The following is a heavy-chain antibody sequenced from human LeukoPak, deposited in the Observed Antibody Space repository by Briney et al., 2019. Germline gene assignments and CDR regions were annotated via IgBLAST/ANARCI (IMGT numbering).Heavy chain of an antibody. D-gene: IGHD5-24*01. CDR1: GYSISSGYY. V-gene: IGHV4-38-2*02. Sequence: SETLSLTCTVSGYSISSGYYWGWIRQPPGKGLEWIGNIYPSGTTHYNPSLKSRVTISVDTSKNQFSLKLSSVTAADTAVYYCARRGAWLQLRIFGYWGQGTLVTVSS. CDR3: ARRGAWLQLRIFGY. CDR2: IYPSGTT. J-gene: IGHJ4*02.